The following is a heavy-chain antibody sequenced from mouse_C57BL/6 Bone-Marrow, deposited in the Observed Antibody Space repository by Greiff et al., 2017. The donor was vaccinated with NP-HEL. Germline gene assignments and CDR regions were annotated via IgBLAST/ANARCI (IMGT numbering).Heavy chain of an antibody. Sequence: VQRVESGAELARPGASVKLSCKASGYTFTSYGISWVKQRTGQGLEWIGEIYPRSGNTYYNEKFKGKATLTAAKSSSTTYMELRSLTSEDSAVYFCARSSYYYGSSEAYWGQGTLVTVSA. V-gene: IGHV1-81*01. CDR1: GYTFTSYG. CDR2: IYPRSGNT. J-gene: IGHJ3*01. D-gene: IGHD1-1*01. CDR3: ARSSYYYGSSEAY.